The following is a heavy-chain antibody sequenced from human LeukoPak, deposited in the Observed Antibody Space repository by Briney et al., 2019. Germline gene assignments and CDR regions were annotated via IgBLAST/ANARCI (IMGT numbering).Heavy chain of an antibody. V-gene: IGHV3-9*03. CDR3: AKGGYSGYDYPGHFDY. J-gene: IGHJ4*02. Sequence: PGGSLRLSCAASGFTFDDYAMHWVRQAPGKGLEWVSGISWNSGSIGYADSVKGRFTISRDNAKNSLYLQMNSLRAEDMALYCCAKGGYSGYDYPGHFDYWGQGTLVTVSS. CDR2: ISWNSGSI. CDR1: GFTFDDYA. D-gene: IGHD5-12*01.